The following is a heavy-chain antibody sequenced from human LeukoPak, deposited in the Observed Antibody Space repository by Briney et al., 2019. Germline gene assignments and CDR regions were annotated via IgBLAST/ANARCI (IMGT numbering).Heavy chain of an antibody. CDR1: VGSINSSRYY. D-gene: IGHD3-16*01. V-gene: IGHV4-39*01. J-gene: IGHJ4*02. CDR2: SYYIGST. CDR3: ARGPYARFDY. Sequence: SETLSLTCTDSVGSINSSRYYWGWIRQPPGKGLEWIGSSYYIGSTYYNPSLTSRVTISVDTPKNQFSLKLSSVTAADTAVYYCARGPYARFDYWGQGTLVTVSS.